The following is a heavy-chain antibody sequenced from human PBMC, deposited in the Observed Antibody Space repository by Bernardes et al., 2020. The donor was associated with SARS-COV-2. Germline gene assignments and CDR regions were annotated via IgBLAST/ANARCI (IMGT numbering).Heavy chain of an antibody. Sequence: GGSLRLSCAASGFTFSSYWMHWVRQAPGKGLVWVSRINSDGSNTSYADSVKGRFTISRDNAKNTLYLQMNSLRAEDTAVYYCVVARGLGGYGMDVWGQGTTVTVSS. CDR3: VVARGLGGYGMDV. CDR1: GFTFSSYW. D-gene: IGHD2-15*01. V-gene: IGHV3-74*01. J-gene: IGHJ6*02. CDR2: INSDGSNT.